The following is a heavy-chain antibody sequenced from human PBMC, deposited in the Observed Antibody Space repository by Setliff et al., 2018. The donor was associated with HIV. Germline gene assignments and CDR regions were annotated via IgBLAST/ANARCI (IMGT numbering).Heavy chain of an antibody. V-gene: IGHV4-39*01. CDR3: ARHPPYCSGGSCYRGRGYYFDY. J-gene: IGHJ4*02. CDR1: GGSISSGGYY. Sequence: NPSETLSLTCTVSGGSISSGGYYWSWIRQHPGKGLEWIGSIYYSGTTYYNPSLKSRVTISVDTSKNQFSLKLNSVTAADTAMYYCARHPPYCSGGSCYRGRGYYFDYWGQGTLVTVSS. D-gene: IGHD2-15*01. CDR2: IYYSGTT.